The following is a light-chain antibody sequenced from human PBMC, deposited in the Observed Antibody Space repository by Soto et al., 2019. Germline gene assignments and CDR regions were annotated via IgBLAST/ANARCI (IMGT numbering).Light chain of an antibody. J-gene: IGKJ2*01. CDR2: GAS. CDR1: QSVSSSY. V-gene: IGKV3-20*01. Sequence: EIVLTQSPGTLSLSPGERATLSCRASQSVSSSYVAWYQQKPGQAPRLLIYGASSRATGIPDRFSGSRSGTDFTLTISRLEREDFAVYYCQQYDASLYTFGQGTKREIK. CDR3: QQYDASLYT.